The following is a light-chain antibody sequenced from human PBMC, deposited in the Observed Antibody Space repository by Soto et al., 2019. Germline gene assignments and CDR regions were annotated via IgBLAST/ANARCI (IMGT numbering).Light chain of an antibody. Sequence: DIQMTHSPSSLSASVGDRVTITCRASQGISNYLAWYQQIPGKVPKLLISDASTLQSGVPSRISGSGSGTDFTLTISSLQPEDVATYYCQKYTNVPAFGGGTKVEIK. J-gene: IGKJ4*01. CDR3: QKYTNVPA. CDR1: QGISNY. CDR2: DAS. V-gene: IGKV1-27*01.